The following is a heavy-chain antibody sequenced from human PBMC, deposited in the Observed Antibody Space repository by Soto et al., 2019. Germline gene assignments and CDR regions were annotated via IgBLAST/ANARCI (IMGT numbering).Heavy chain of an antibody. CDR2: ISYDGSDK. CDR1: GFTFSNYA. V-gene: IGHV3-30-3*01. CDR3: ARDTGPNGYNYYSIGMAV. Sequence: QVHLVESGGGVVQPGRSLRLSCAASGFTFSNYAMHWVRQAPGKGLEWVAVISYDGSDKYNANSVKGRFTISRDNSKNTLYLQMNSLRAEDTAVYYCARDTGPNGYNYYSIGMAVWGQGTTVTVSS. D-gene: IGHD5-18*01. J-gene: IGHJ6*02.